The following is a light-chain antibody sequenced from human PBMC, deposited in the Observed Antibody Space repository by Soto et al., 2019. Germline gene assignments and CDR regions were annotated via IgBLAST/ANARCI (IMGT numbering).Light chain of an antibody. CDR1: QSVSSN. Sequence: ERVMTQSPATLSVSPGDRATLSCRASQSVSSNLAWYQQTPGQAPSLLIYGASTRAAGIPTRFSGSGSGTEFTLTISSLQSDDFVVYFCQQYNNWPPTFGPGTTVDLK. CDR3: QQYNNWPPT. CDR2: GAS. V-gene: IGKV3-15*01. J-gene: IGKJ3*01.